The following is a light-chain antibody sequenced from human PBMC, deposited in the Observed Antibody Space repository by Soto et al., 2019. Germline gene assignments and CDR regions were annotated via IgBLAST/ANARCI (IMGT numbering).Light chain of an antibody. CDR3: QQYNNWPLFT. V-gene: IGKV3-15*01. CDR1: QSVNNN. CDR2: GAS. J-gene: IGKJ3*01. Sequence: EIVMTQSPATLSVSPGERATLSCRASQSVNNNLAWYQQKPGQAPRLLIYGASIRAPGIPARFSGSESGTDFTLTISSLQSEDFAVYYCQQYNNWPLFTFGPGTKVDIK.